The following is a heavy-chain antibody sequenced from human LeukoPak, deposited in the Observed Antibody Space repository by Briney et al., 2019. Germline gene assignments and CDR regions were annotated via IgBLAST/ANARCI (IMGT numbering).Heavy chain of an antibody. CDR1: GFIFSSYS. J-gene: IGHJ4*02. Sequence: GGSLRLSCAASGFIFSSYSMNWVRQAPGKGLEWLSYISSSSSTIYHADSVKGRFTISRDNAKNSLYLQMNGLRDEDTAVYYCARDHYGGIDYWGQGTLVTVSS. V-gene: IGHV3-48*02. D-gene: IGHD4-23*01. CDR2: ISSSSSTI. CDR3: ARDHYGGIDY.